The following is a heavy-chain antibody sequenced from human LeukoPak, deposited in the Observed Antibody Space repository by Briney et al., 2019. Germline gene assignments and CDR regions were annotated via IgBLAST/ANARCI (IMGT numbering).Heavy chain of an antibody. Sequence: ASVKVSCKASGYTFTSYAMNWVRQAPGQGLEWMGWINTNTGNPTYAQGFTGRFVFSLDTSVSTAYLQISSLKAEDTAVYYCARVFPYYDILTGYLYYFDYWGQGTLVTVSS. CDR3: ARVFPYYDILTGYLYYFDY. CDR2: INTNTGNP. D-gene: IGHD3-9*01. CDR1: GYTFTSYA. V-gene: IGHV7-4-1*02. J-gene: IGHJ4*02.